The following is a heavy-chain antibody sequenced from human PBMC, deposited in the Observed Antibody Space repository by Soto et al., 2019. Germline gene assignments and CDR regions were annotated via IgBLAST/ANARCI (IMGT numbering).Heavy chain of an antibody. D-gene: IGHD1-26*01. CDR2: IHPSGQPI. Sequence: CIGLSSAASGLSVNSSVMYWVRQAPGKGLEWVSYIHPSGQPIFYADSVKGRFTISRDNAKNSLYLQMSSLRAEDSAVYYCASRASRWGQGTMVTVSS. CDR3: ASRASR. CDR1: GLSVNSSV. J-gene: IGHJ3*01. V-gene: IGHV3-48*03.